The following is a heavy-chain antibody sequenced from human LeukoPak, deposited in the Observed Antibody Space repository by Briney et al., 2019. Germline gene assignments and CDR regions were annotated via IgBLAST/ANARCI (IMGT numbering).Heavy chain of an antibody. CDR2: ISSSSSTI. CDR1: GFTFSSYS. V-gene: IGHV3-48*01. J-gene: IGHJ4*02. Sequence: GGSLRLSCAASGFTFSSYSMNWVRQAPGKGLEWVSYISSSSSTIYYADSVKGRFTISRDNAKNSLYLQMNSLRAEDTAVYYCARDSGMFTMVRGSGKDYFDYWGQGTLVTVSS. CDR3: ARDSGMFTMVRGSGKDYFDY. D-gene: IGHD3-10*01.